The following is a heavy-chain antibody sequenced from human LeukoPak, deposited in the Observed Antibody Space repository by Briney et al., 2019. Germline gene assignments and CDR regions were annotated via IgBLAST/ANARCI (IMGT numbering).Heavy chain of an antibody. V-gene: IGHV4-59*08. Sequence: PSETLSLTCTASGGSISSYYWSWIRQPPGKGLEWIGYIYYSGSTNYNPSLKSRVTISVDTSKNQFSLKLSSVTAADTAVYYCARGGSIAAAGMDYWGQGTLVTVSS. D-gene: IGHD6-13*01. CDR2: IYYSGST. J-gene: IGHJ4*02. CDR1: GGSISSYY. CDR3: ARGGSIAAAGMDY.